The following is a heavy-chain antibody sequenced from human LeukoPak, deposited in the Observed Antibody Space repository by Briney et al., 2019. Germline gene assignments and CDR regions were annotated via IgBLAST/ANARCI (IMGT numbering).Heavy chain of an antibody. V-gene: IGHV3-23*01. D-gene: IGHD6-13*01. Sequence: GGSLRLSCAASGFTFSSYAMSWVRQAPGKGLEWVSTISGRGGSTYYADSVKGRFTISRDNSKNTLYLQMNSLRLEDTAGYYCAKGAGYSSNWNFDYWGQGTLVTVSS. J-gene: IGHJ4*02. CDR1: GFTFSSYA. CDR3: AKGAGYSSNWNFDY. CDR2: ISGRGGST.